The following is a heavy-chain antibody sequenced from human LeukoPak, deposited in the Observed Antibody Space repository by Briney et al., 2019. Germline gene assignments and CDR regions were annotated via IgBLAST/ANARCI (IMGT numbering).Heavy chain of an antibody. D-gene: IGHD6-19*01. Sequence: GRSLRLSCAASGFTFSSYGMHWVRQAPGKGLEWVAVISYDGSNKYYADSVKGRFTISRDNSKSTLYLQMNSLRAEDTAVYYCAKDREWLEPSMAFDYWGQGTLVTVSS. J-gene: IGHJ4*02. V-gene: IGHV3-30*18. CDR3: AKDREWLEPSMAFDY. CDR2: ISYDGSNK. CDR1: GFTFSSYG.